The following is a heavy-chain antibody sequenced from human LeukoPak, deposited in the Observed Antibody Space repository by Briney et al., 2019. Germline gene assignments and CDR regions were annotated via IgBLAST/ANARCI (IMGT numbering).Heavy chain of an antibody. Sequence: PGGSLRLSCAASGFTVSSNYMSWVRQTPGKGLEWVSIIYSAGSTYYADSVRGRFTISRDSSKNTVCLQMNSLRAEDTAVYYCASGGMGARKYYSDPSHYWGQGTLVTVSS. V-gene: IGHV3-53*01. CDR3: ASGGMGARKYYSDPSHY. CDR2: IYSAGST. D-gene: IGHD3-10*01. CDR1: GFTVSSNY. J-gene: IGHJ4*02.